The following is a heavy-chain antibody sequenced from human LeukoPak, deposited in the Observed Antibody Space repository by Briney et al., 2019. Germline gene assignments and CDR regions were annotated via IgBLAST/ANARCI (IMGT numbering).Heavy chain of an antibody. CDR2: IDPSGGST. CDR1: AYTFTSYY. Sequence: ASVKVSCMASAYTFTSYYMRWVRQAPGQGLEWMGIIDPSGGSTSYAQKFQGRVTMTRDTSTSTDYMELSSLRSEDTAVYYCGRDREDYGDDLDDWGQGTLVTVSS. CDR3: GRDREDYGDDLDD. D-gene: IGHD4-17*01. V-gene: IGHV1-46*01. J-gene: IGHJ4*02.